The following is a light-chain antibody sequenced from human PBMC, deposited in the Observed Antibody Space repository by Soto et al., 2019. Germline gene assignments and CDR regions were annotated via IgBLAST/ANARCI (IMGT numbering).Light chain of an antibody. J-gene: IGKJ1*01. CDR2: GAS. Sequence: EIVLTQSPGTLSLSPGERATLSCRASQSVSSSYLAWYQQKPGQAPRLLIYGASSRATGIPDRFSGSGSGTDFALTISRLEPEDFAVYYCRQYGSSLWTLGQGTKVEIK. CDR1: QSVSSSY. V-gene: IGKV3-20*01. CDR3: RQYGSSLWT.